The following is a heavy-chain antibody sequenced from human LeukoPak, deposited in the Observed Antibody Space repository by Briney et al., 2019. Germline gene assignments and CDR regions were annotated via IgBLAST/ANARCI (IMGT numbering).Heavy chain of an antibody. Sequence: PGGSLRLSCAASGFTFTSYWMSWVRQAPGKGLEWVANIKQDGNERYYVDSVKGRFTISRDNAKNSLYLQMNSLRADDTGVYYCAGSGWQVYFDYWGQGTLATVSS. CDR1: GFTFTSYW. V-gene: IGHV3-7*01. D-gene: IGHD6-19*01. CDR3: AGSGWQVYFDY. J-gene: IGHJ4*02. CDR2: IKQDGNER.